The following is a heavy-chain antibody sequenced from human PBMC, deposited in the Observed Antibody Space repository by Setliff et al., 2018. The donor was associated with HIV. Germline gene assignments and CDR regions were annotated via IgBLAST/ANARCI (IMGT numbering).Heavy chain of an antibody. CDR1: GFTFSNFW. V-gene: IGHV3-7*03. J-gene: IGHJ5*02. CDR3: ASMWKVGA. Sequence: GGSLRLSCATSGFTFSNFWMTWVRQAPGKGLEWVANIKEDGSETFYVDSVKGRFTISRDNARTSLYLEMTNLKVEDTAVYFCASMWKVGAWGRGTLVTVSS. CDR2: IKEDGSET. D-gene: IGHD1-26*01.